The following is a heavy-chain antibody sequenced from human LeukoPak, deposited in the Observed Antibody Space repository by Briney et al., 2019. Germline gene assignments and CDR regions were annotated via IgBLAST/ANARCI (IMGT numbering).Heavy chain of an antibody. D-gene: IGHD6-19*01. CDR3: ARHGRWLAYFDY. CDR2: ISYDGSNK. CDR1: GFSFSDYA. J-gene: IGHJ4*02. V-gene: IGHV3-30-3*01. Sequence: PGGSLRLSCAASGFSFSDYAMHWVRQAPGKGLEWVAIISYDGSNKEYADSVKGRFTISRDNSKKTLYLQMNSLRAEDTAVYYCARHGRWLAYFDYWGQGTLVTVSS.